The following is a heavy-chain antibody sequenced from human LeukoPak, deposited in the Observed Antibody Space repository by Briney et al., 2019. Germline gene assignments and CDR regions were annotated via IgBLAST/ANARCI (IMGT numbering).Heavy chain of an antibody. Sequence: ASVKVSCKASGGTFSSYAISWVRQAPGQGLEWMGGIIPIFGTANYAQRFQGRVTITADESTSTAYMELSSLRSEDTAVYYCARVVEQWLADYWGQGTLVTVSS. V-gene: IGHV1-69*13. CDR2: IIPIFGTA. J-gene: IGHJ4*02. CDR3: ARVVEQWLADY. D-gene: IGHD6-19*01. CDR1: GGTFSSYA.